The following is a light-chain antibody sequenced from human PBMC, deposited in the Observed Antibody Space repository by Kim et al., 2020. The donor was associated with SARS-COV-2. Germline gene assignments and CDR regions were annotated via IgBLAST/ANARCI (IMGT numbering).Light chain of an antibody. J-gene: IGKJ2*01. CDR3: HQYKGWPPGDT. Sequence: EIVMTQSPATLSVSPGERATLSCRASESISNNLAWYQHKPGQAPRLLIYGASTRATGIPARFSGSGSGTDFTLTVSSLQSEDFAVYYCHQYKGWPPGDTVGQGTKLEI. V-gene: IGKV3-15*01. CDR1: ESISNN. CDR2: GAS.